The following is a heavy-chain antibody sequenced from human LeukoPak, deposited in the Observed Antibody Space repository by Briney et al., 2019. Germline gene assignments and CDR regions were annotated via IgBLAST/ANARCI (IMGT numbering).Heavy chain of an antibody. V-gene: IGHV3-30*18. CDR2: ISYDGSHK. J-gene: IGHJ4*02. Sequence: GRSLRLSCAASGFTFSSYGMHWVRQAPGKGLEWVAVISYDGSHKYYADSGKGRLIISRDNSKNTLYLQKNSLRAEDTAVYYCAKDASDSSGWYYFDYWGQGTLVTVSS. CDR1: GFTFSSYG. CDR3: AKDASDSSGWYYFDY. D-gene: IGHD6-19*01.